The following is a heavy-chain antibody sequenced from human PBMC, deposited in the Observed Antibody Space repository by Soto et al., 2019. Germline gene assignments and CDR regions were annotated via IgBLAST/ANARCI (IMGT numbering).Heavy chain of an antibody. V-gene: IGHV4-34*01. D-gene: IGHD3-10*01. J-gene: IGHJ6*03. CDR3: ARDIMLCNGELSRRGDHYYYIDV. Sequence: QVQLQQWGAGLLKPSETLSLTCAVYGGSFRGYYWSWIRQPPGKGLEWIGENNESGSTKYNPSLKSRVTISVETTKDQFSLKLSTLTAAYKTVYYCARDIMLCNGELSRRGDHYYYIDVWGKGTTVTGAS. CDR2: NNESGST. CDR1: GGSFRGYY.